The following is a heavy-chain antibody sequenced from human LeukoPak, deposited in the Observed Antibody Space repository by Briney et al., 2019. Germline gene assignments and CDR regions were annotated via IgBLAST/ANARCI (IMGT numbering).Heavy chain of an antibody. Sequence: GGSLRLSCAASGFTFSSYSMNWVRQAPGKGLEWVSSISSSSSYIYYADSVKGRFTISRDNAKNSLYLQMNSLRAEDTAVYYCARVRRSGWYYFDYWGQGTLVTVSS. V-gene: IGHV3-21*01. CDR1: GFTFSSYS. J-gene: IGHJ4*02. CDR3: ARVRRSGWYYFDY. D-gene: IGHD6-19*01. CDR2: ISSSSSYI.